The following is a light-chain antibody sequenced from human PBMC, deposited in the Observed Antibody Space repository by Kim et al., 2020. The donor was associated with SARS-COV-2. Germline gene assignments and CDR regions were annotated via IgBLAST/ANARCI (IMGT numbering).Light chain of an antibody. CDR2: DNN. J-gene: IGLJ1*01. CDR3: GTWDGSLRTYV. CDR1: TSKIGNNY. V-gene: IGLV1-51*01. Sequence: GQKVTISCSGSTSKIGNNYVSWYQQLPGTAPKLLIYDNNKRPSGIPDRFSGSKSGTSATLGITGLQTGDEADYYCGTWDGSLRTYVFGTGTKVTVL.